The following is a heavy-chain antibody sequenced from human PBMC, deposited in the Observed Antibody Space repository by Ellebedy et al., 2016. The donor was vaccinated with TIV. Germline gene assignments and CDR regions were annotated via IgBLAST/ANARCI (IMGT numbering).Heavy chain of an antibody. V-gene: IGHV3-74*01. Sequence: GESLKISCAASGFTFSSYWMYWVRQPPGKGPVWVSRISPDGSDTYYQDYVRGRFTISRDNAKNTLYVQMSSLRVEDTAVYYCVRGSRGWNGIDYWGQGTLLTVSS. CDR2: ISPDGSDT. D-gene: IGHD6-19*01. J-gene: IGHJ4*02. CDR3: VRGSRGWNGIDY. CDR1: GFTFSSYW.